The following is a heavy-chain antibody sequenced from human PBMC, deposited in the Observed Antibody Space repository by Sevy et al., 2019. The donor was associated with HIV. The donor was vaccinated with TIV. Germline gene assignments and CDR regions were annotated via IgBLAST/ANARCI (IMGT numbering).Heavy chain of an antibody. D-gene: IGHD2-21*01. V-gene: IGHV3-9*01. Sequence: GGSLRLSCAASGFPFSDHAMHWVRLVPGKGLEWVSGISWNSRNIGYADSVKGRFTISRDNTRHSVYLEMHSLRPEDTALYYCAKDINRGCDGVNCYSYYYYFYSLDVWGQGTTVTVSS. CDR1: GFPFSDHA. J-gene: IGHJ6*02. CDR2: ISWNSRNI. CDR3: AKDINRGCDGVNCYSYYYYFYSLDV.